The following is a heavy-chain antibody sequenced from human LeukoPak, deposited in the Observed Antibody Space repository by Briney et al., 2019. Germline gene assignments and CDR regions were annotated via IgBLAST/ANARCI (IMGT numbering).Heavy chain of an antibody. Sequence: ASVKVSCRVSGGTFSSYAINWVRQAPGQGLEWMGGIIPIFGATNYAQKFQGRVTITADKSTSTAYMELSSLRSEDTAVYYCAREAYCGGDCYDYLDYWGQGTLVTVSS. CDR1: GGTFSSYA. J-gene: IGHJ4*02. V-gene: IGHV1-69*06. CDR3: AREAYCGGDCYDYLDY. CDR2: IIPIFGAT. D-gene: IGHD2-21*02.